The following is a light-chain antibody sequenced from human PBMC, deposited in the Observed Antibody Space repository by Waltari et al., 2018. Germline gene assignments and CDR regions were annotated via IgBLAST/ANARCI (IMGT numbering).Light chain of an antibody. J-gene: IGLJ2*01. Sequence: QSALTQPASVSGSPGQSITISCTGTSSDVGAYNYVSWYQQHPGKAPKLIIYDVSHRPSGVSFRFSGSKSDNTASLTISGLQAEDEADYYCISYTTSDTMIFGGGTKLTVL. CDR2: DVS. CDR1: SSDVGAYNY. CDR3: ISYTTSDTMI. V-gene: IGLV2-14*03.